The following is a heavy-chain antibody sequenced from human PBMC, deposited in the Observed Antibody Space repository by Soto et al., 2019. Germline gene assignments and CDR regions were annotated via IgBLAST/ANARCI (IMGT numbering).Heavy chain of an antibody. CDR1: GFTFSSYE. V-gene: IGHV3-48*03. CDR3: AREYSSSSVNYGMDV. CDR2: ISSSGSTI. J-gene: IGHJ6*02. Sequence: LRLSCAASGFTFSSYEMNWVRHAPGKGLEWVSYISSSGSTIYYADSVKGRFTISRDNAKNSLYLQMNSLRDEDTAVYYCAREYSSSSVNYGMDVWGQGTTVTV. D-gene: IGHD6-6*01.